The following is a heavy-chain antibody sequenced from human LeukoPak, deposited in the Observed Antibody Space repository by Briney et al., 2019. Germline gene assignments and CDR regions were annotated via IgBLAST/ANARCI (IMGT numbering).Heavy chain of an antibody. J-gene: IGHJ4*02. Sequence: ASLKVSCKASGYTFTSYNIHWVRQAPGQGLGWMCIINPSGGSTSYVQKFQGRVTMTSDTSTSTVYMELSSLRSEDTAVYDCARGLRVPAYYDCWGQGTLVTVCS. D-gene: IGHD2-2*01. CDR3: ARGLRVPAYYDC. CDR1: GYTFTSYN. V-gene: IGHV1-46*03. CDR2: INPSGGST.